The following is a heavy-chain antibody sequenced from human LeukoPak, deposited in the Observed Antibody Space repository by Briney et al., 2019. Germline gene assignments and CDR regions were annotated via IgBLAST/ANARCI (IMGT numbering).Heavy chain of an antibody. J-gene: IGHJ4*01. D-gene: IGHD2-2*01. Sequence: GEALKTSCKGSGYIFTSYWIGWVRQMPGKGLEWMGIIYPGDSDTRYSPSFQGQVTISADKSISTAYLLWSSLKASDTAMYYCARRFLLTSSSDYWGHGTLVTASS. CDR1: GYIFTSYW. V-gene: IGHV5-51*01. CDR3: ARRFLLTSSSDY. CDR2: IYPGDSDT.